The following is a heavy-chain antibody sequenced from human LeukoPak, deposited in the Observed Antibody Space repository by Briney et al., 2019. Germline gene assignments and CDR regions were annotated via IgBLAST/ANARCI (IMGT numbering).Heavy chain of an antibody. J-gene: IGHJ6*02. CDR2: INSDGSST. V-gene: IGHV3-74*01. Sequence: PGGSLRLSCAASGNYWMHWVRQAPGKGLVWVSRINSDGSSTTYADSVKGRFTISRDNAKNTLYVQMNSLRAEDTAVYYCARVRSGSSAGNYGMDVWGQGTTVTVSS. D-gene: IGHD1-26*01. CDR3: ARVRSGSSAGNYGMDV. CDR1: GNYW.